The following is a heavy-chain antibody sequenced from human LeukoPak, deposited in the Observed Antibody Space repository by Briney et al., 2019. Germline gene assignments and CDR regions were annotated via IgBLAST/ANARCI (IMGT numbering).Heavy chain of an antibody. Sequence: PGGSLRLSCAASGFTFSSYAMNWVRQAPGKGLEWVSVLSGSGGSTYYADSVKGRFTISRDNSKNTLYLQMNSLRAEDTAVYYCAKDFCSGGSCYSGSDHWGQGTLVTVSS. V-gene: IGHV3-23*01. J-gene: IGHJ4*02. D-gene: IGHD2-15*01. CDR3: AKDFCSGGSCYSGSDH. CDR2: LSGSGGST. CDR1: GFTFSSYA.